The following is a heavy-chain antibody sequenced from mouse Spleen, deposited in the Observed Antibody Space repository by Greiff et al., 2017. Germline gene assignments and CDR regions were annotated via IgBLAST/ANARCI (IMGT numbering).Heavy chain of an antibody. J-gene: IGHJ2*01. V-gene: IGHV2-2*01. CDR1: GFSLTSYG. CDR2: IWSGGST. CDR3: ARKGLGGEDYFDY. Sequence: VQLQQSGPGLVQPSQSLSITCTVSGFSLTSYGVHWVRQSPGKGLEWLGVIWSGGSTDYNAAFISRLSISKDNSKSQVFFKMNSLQADDTAIYYCARKGLGGEDYFDYWGQGTTLTVSS. D-gene: IGHD4-1*01.